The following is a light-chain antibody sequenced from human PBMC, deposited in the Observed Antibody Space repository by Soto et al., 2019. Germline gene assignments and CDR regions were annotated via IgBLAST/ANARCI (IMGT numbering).Light chain of an antibody. Sequence: NQLTERPSSLSGSVGDRVTITKRASQGISSYLAWYQQKPGKAPKLLIYAASTLQSGVPSRFSGSGSGTDITLTISSLEPEDFAVYYCQQYGTSPITFRQGTRLEIK. CDR2: AAS. V-gene: IGKV1-9*01. CDR1: QGISSY. J-gene: IGKJ5*01. CDR3: QQYGTSPIT.